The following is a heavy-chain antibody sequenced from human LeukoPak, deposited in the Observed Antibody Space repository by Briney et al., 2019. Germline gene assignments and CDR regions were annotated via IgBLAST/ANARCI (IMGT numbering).Heavy chain of an antibody. CDR3: AKLGHSSRTYYYYYYGMDV. V-gene: IGHV3-23*01. Sequence: GGSLRLSCAASGFTFSSYAMSWVRQAPGKGLEWVSAISGSGGSTYYADSVKGRFTISRDNSKNTLYLQMNSLRAEDTAVYYCAKLGHSSRTYYYYYYGMDVWGQGTTVTVSS. CDR2: ISGSGGST. D-gene: IGHD3-22*01. CDR1: GFTFSSYA. J-gene: IGHJ6*02.